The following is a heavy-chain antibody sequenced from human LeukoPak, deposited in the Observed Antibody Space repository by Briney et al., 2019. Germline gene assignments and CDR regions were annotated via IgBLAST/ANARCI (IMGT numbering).Heavy chain of an antibody. CDR3: AREPYYGSGTYGAFDI. Sequence: GGSLRLSCAASGFTFDDYGMSWVRQAPGKGLEWVSGINWNGGSTGYADSVKGRFTISRDNSKNTLYLQMNSLRAEDTAVYYCAREPYYGSGTYGAFDIWGQGTMVTVSS. CDR2: INWNGGST. V-gene: IGHV3-20*04. D-gene: IGHD3-10*01. J-gene: IGHJ3*02. CDR1: GFTFDDYG.